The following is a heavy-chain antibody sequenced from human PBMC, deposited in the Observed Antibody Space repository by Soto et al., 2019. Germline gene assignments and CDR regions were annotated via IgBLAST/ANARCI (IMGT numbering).Heavy chain of an antibody. Sequence: SETLSLTCTVSGDSISSGDYYWSWIRQPPGKGLESIGYIYYSGSTYYNPSLKSRVIISVDTSKNQFSLKLSSVTAADTAVYYCARVVYGNSKRFLARWFDPWGQGTLVTVSS. CDR2: IYYSGST. V-gene: IGHV4-30-4*01. D-gene: IGHD3-3*01. CDR1: GDSISSGDYY. J-gene: IGHJ5*02. CDR3: ARVVYGNSKRFLARWFDP.